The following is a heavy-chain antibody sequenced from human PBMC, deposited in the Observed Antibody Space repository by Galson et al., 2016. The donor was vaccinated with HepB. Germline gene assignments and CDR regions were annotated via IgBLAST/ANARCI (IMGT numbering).Heavy chain of an antibody. D-gene: IGHD4-17*01. J-gene: IGHJ2*01. CDR1: GYYFTTYW. Sequence: QSGAEVKKPGESLRISCKGSGYYFTTYWISWVRQMPGKGLEWMGKLDPSDSYTSYTPSFQGNLTMSVDKSINTVYLQWSSLKASDTAMYYCARTGTTSPEGYFDLWGRGTLVTVSS. V-gene: IGHV5-10-1*01. CDR2: LDPSDSYT. CDR3: ARTGTTSPEGYFDL.